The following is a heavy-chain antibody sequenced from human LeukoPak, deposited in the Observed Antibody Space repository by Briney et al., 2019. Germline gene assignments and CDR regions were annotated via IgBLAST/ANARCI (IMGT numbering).Heavy chain of an antibody. CDR3: ARQNYYGSGSYRGDDAFDI. V-gene: IGHV1-18*01. J-gene: IGHJ3*02. D-gene: IGHD3-10*01. CDR1: GYTFTSYG. CDR2: SSAYNGNT. Sequence: GASVKVSCKASGYTFTSYGISWVRQAPGQGHEWMGWSSAYNGNTNYAQKVQGRVTMTTDTSTSTAYMELRSLRSDDTAVYYCARQNYYGSGSYRGDDAFDIWGQGTMVTVSS.